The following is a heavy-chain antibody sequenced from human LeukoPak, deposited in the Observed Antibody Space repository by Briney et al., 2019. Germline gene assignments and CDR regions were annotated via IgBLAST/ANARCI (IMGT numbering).Heavy chain of an antibody. Sequence: TGGSLRLSCAASEFTFRSYEMNWVRQAPGKGLEWVSYISSSGSIIYYADSVKGRFTISRDNAKNSLYLQMNSLRAEDTAVYYCARGSSSGWPDYLDYWGQGTLVTVSS. J-gene: IGHJ4*02. CDR2: ISSSGSII. CDR1: EFTFRSYE. CDR3: ARGSSSGWPDYLDY. D-gene: IGHD6-19*01. V-gene: IGHV3-48*03.